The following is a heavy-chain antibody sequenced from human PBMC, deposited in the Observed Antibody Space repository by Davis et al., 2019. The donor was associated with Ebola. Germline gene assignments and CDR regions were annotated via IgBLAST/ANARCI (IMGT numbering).Heavy chain of an antibody. CDR3: ARDIGYSFGSGSYSKFDF. J-gene: IGHJ4*02. CDR2: MNPYTGNT. Sequence: AASVKVSCKTSGYTFSSYEINWVRQATGQGLEWVGWMNPYTGNTAYAQKFQGRVTMTTNTSIRTAYMELSSLKYDDTAVYYCARDIGYSFGSGSYSKFDFWGQGTLVTVSS. V-gene: IGHV1-8*01. D-gene: IGHD3-10*01. CDR1: GYTFSSYE.